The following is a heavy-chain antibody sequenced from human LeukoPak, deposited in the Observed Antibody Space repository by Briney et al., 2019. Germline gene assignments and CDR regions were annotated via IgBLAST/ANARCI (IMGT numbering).Heavy chain of an antibody. Sequence: GASVNVSCKASGYTFTEYYMHWVQQAPGKGLEWMGRVDPEDGETIYAEKFQGRVTITADTSTDTAYMELSSLRSEDTAVYYCATPGTGYCSSTGCLIDYWGQGTLVTVSS. D-gene: IGHD2-2*01. V-gene: IGHV1-69-2*01. CDR2: VDPEDGET. J-gene: IGHJ4*02. CDR3: ATPGTGYCSSTGCLIDY. CDR1: GYTFTEYY.